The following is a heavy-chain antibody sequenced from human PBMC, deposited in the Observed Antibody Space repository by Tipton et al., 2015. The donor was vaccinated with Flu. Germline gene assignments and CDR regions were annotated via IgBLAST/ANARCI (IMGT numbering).Heavy chain of an antibody. J-gene: IGHJ4*02. CDR3: ARDRWEYASGFDS. CDR2: ISHSGTT. D-gene: IGHD1-26*01. CDR1: GYSIRNGYH. Sequence: LRLSCSVSGYSIRNGYHWGWIRQPPGKGLEWIGSISHSGTTSYNPSLKSRVTISLDTSKNQFSLRLTSMTAADTAVYYCARDRWEYASGFDSWGQGSLVTVSP. V-gene: IGHV4-38-2*02.